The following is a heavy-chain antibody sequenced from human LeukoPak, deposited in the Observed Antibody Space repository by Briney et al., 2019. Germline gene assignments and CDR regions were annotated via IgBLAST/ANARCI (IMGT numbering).Heavy chain of an antibody. CDR3: ARGRQTGSSRVFVVQ. CDR1: SFTIDHYS. Sequence: GGSLRLSCAAYSFTIDHYSMTWVSQAPGKGLEWVSSVSSGSTYIYYADSVRGRFTISRDNAKSSLYLLMNSLRVDDTAVYYYARGRQTGSSRVFVVQWGQGTLVTVSS. V-gene: IGHV3-21*06. J-gene: IGHJ4*02. D-gene: IGHD3-10*01. CDR2: VSSGSTYI.